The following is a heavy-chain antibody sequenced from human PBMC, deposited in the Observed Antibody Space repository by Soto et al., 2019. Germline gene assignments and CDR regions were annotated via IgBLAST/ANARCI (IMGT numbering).Heavy chain of an antibody. CDR3: TRDRSSFMRGRIRGPYGGLDV. V-gene: IGHV3-21*01. Sequence: QLVESGGGLVKPGGSLRVSCPASRFAFSSYSMHWVRQAPMKGLEWVASINSVASYVYYADSVEGRFTISRDNAKNSVYLQMNSLRAEDTAVYYCTRDRSSFMRGRIRGPYGGLDVWGQGTTVLVS. J-gene: IGHJ6*02. D-gene: IGHD3-10*01. CDR1: RFAFSSYS. CDR2: INSVASYV.